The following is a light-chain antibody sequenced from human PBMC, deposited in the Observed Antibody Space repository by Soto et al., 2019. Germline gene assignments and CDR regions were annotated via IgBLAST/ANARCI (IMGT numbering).Light chain of an antibody. V-gene: IGKV3-15*01. Sequence: EIVMTQSPTILSVSPGERATLSCRASQSVSSNLAWYQQKPGQAPRLLIYGVYTRATGIPARFSGSGSGTEFTLTISSLQSEDFAVYYCQQYNNWPWTFGQGTKVDIK. CDR2: GVY. CDR3: QQYNNWPWT. J-gene: IGKJ1*01. CDR1: QSVSSN.